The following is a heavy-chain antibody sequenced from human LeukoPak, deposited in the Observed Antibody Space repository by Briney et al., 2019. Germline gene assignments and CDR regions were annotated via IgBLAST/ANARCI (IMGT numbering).Heavy chain of an antibody. CDR2: IWYDGSNK. Sequence: PGRSLRLSCAASGFTFSSYGMQCVRQAPGKGLEWVADIWYDGSNKFCADSVKGRFTISRDTYKNTLYLQMNSLTAEDTAVYNCARDVWYYDSSGYCRQGLFDYWGQGTLVSVSS. D-gene: IGHD3-22*01. CDR1: GFTFSSYG. J-gene: IGHJ4*02. CDR3: ARDVWYYDSSGYCRQGLFDY. V-gene: IGHV3-33*08.